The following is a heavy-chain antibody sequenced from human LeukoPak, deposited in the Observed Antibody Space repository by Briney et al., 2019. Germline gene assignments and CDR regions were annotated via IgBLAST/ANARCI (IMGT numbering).Heavy chain of an antibody. CDR1: GFTLTNSA. J-gene: IGHJ5*02. V-gene: IGHV3-48*01. D-gene: IGHD1-1*01. CDR3: ARDRASNDYTNWLDP. Sequence: GGSLRLSCVGSGFTLTNSAMNRVRQAPGKGLEWLSYISGRSDTIYYADSVKGRFTISRDNANNSLYLQMNSLRAEDTAVYYCARDRASNDYTNWLDPWGQGTLVTVSS. CDR2: ISGRSDTI.